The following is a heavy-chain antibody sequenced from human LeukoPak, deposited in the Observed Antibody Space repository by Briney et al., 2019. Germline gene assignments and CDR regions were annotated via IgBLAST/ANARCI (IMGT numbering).Heavy chain of an antibody. J-gene: IGHJ5*02. CDR2: ISGNGGST. D-gene: IGHD3-3*01. Sequence: GGSLRLSCAASGFTFDDYAMHWVRQAPGKGLEWVSLISGNGGSTYYADSVKGRFTISRDNRKNSMYLQMNSLRTEDTALYYCVKLIWSGDANWFDPWGQGTLVTVSS. CDR3: VKLIWSGDANWFDP. CDR1: GFTFDDYA. V-gene: IGHV3-43*02.